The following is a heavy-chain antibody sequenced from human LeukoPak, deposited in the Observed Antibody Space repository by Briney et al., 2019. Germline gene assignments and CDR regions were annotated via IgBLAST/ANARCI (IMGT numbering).Heavy chain of an antibody. Sequence: GRSLRLSCAASGFSFSSYGMHWVRQAPGKGLEWVAVISYDESNKYYADSVKGRFTISRDNSKNSLYLQMNSLRAEDTAVYYCARGQYTSDWYYFDYWGQGTLVTVSS. V-gene: IGHV3-33*05. CDR2: ISYDESNK. CDR1: GFSFSSYG. D-gene: IGHD6-19*01. CDR3: ARGQYTSDWYYFDY. J-gene: IGHJ4*02.